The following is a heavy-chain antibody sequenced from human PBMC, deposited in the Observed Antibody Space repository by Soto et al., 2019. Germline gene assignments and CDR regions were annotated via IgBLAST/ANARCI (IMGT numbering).Heavy chain of an antibody. D-gene: IGHD1-26*01. CDR3: ASGRYSGSYYTYYYYGMEV. CDR1: GVTFSSYA. CDR2: IIRIFVTA. Sequence: SVTVSCNSSGVTFSSYAISCVRHTPGQGLEWMGGIIRIFVTANYAQKFQGRVTITADESTSTAYMELSSLRSEDTAVYYCASGRYSGSYYTYYYYGMEVWGQGTTVTVSS. J-gene: IGHJ6*02. V-gene: IGHV1-69*13.